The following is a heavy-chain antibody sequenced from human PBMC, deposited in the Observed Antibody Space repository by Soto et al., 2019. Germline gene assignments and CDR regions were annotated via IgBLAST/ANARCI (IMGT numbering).Heavy chain of an antibody. CDR2: INTDGART. CDR1: GFTFNSYW. J-gene: IGHJ4*02. Sequence: EVQLVESGGGLVQPGGSLRLSCEASGFTFNSYWMHWVRQAPGKGLVWVSRINTDGARTSYADSVKGRFTISRDNAKNTLYLQMHSPRAEDTAVYYCVRDLIPSGSSYLAYWGQGTLVTVSS. CDR3: VRDLIPSGSSYLAY. V-gene: IGHV3-74*01. D-gene: IGHD2-21*01.